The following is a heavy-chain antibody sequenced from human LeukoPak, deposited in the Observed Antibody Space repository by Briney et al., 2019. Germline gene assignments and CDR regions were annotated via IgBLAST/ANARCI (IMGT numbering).Heavy chain of an antibody. CDR1: GFTFDNYA. J-gene: IGHJ4*02. Sequence: GRSLRLSCAASGFTFDNYAMHWVRQAPGKGLEWVSGIAWNSGNTGFADSVTGRFTISRDNAENSLYLQMNSLTPEDTAFYFCAKDMNSYGSGSSYNPWGPFDSWGQGTLVTVSS. V-gene: IGHV3-9*01. CDR3: AKDMNSYGSGSSYNPWGPFDS. D-gene: IGHD3-10*01. CDR2: IAWNSGNT.